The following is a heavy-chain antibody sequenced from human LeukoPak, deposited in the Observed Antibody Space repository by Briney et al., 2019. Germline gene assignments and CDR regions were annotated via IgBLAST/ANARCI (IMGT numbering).Heavy chain of an antibody. CDR3: AKDVGKWESLHFFDY. CDR2: IGSSGGGI. J-gene: IGHJ4*02. V-gene: IGHV3-23*01. D-gene: IGHD1-26*01. CDR1: GFTFSTYT. Sequence: GGSLRLSCAASGFTFSTYTMYWVRHPPGKRLEWVSIIGSSGGGIHYADSVKGRFTISRDNSKNALYLQMDSLRVEDTAVYYCAKDVGKWESLHFFDYWGQGTLVTVSS.